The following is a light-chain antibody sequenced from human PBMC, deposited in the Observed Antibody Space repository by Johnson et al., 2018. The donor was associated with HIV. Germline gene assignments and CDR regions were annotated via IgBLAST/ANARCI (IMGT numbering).Light chain of an antibody. Sequence: QSVLTQPPSVSAAPGQKVTISCSGSSSDIGNNYVSWYQQLPGTAPKLLIYKNDKRPSGIPDRFSGSKSGTSATLGITGLQTGDEAEYYCGTWDTSLSAGGVFETATKGPGL. CDR1: SSDIGNNY. V-gene: IGLV1-51*02. CDR3: GTWDTSLSAGGV. J-gene: IGLJ1*01. CDR2: KND.